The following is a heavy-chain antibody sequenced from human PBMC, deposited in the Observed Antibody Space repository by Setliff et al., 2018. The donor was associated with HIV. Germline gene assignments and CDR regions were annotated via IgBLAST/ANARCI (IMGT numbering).Heavy chain of an antibody. CDR3: AREGDIGVVRGVIYFDY. D-gene: IGHD3-10*01. CDR1: GGSIRSHY. CDR2: VYYSGST. Sequence: PSETLSLTCSVSGGSIRSHYWSWIRQAPGKGLQWIGNVYYSGSTYNNPSLKSRLTISVDTSKNQFSLKLSSVTAADTAVYYCAREGDIGVVRGVIYFDYWGQGTLVTVSS. J-gene: IGHJ4*02. V-gene: IGHV4-59*11.